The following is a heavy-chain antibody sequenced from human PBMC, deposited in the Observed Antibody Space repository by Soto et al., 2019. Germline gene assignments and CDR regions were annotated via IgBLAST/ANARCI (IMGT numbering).Heavy chain of an antibody. CDR3: ARAGDFDLLSFDR. V-gene: IGHV2-5*02. CDR1: GFSLTTTRMG. CDR2: IYWDDDK. D-gene: IGHD2-15*01. Sequence: QITLKESGPPLVRPAQTLTLTCAFSGFSLTTTRMGVAWIRQPPGKALEWLALIYWDDDKRYSPSLKNRLTVSKDTSTNRVVLTLTNISPDDTGTYFCARAGDFDLLSFDRWGPGTLVTVSS. J-gene: IGHJ4*02.